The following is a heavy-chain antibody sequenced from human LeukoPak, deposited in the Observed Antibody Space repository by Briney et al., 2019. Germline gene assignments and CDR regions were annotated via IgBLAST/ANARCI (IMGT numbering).Heavy chain of an antibody. V-gene: IGHV3-30-3*01. J-gene: IGHJ3*02. Sequence: PGGSLRLSCAASGFTFSSYAMHWVRQAPGKGLEWVAVISYDGSNKYYADSVKGRFTISRDNSKNTLYLQMNSLRAEDTAVYYCARVVWFGESEESAFDIWGQGTMVTASS. CDR3: ARVVWFGESEESAFDI. CDR2: ISYDGSNK. CDR1: GFTFSSYA. D-gene: IGHD3-10*01.